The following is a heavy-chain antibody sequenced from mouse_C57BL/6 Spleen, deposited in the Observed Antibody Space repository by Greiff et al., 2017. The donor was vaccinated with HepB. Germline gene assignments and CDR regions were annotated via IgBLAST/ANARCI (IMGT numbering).Heavy chain of an antibody. J-gene: IGHJ3*01. Sequence: DVQLVESGGGLVQPGGSMKLSCVASGFTFSNYWMNWVRQSPEKGLEWVAQIRLKSDNYATHYAESVKGRFTISRDDSKSSVYLQMNNLRAEDTGIYYCTGGVYYGNSAWFAYWGQGTLVTVSA. CDR1: GFTFSNYW. V-gene: IGHV6-3*01. CDR3: TGGVYYGNSAWFAY. D-gene: IGHD2-1*01. CDR2: IRLKSDNYAT.